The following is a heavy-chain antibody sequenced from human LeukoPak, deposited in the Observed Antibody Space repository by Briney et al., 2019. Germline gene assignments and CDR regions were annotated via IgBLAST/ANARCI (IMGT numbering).Heavy chain of an antibody. D-gene: IGHD6-19*01. CDR1: GYTFTSYY. Sequence: ASVKVSCKASGYTFTSYYMHWVRQAPGQGLEWMGIINPSGGSTSYAQKFQGRVTMTRDTSTSTVYTELSSLRSEDTAVYYCAGGYSSGWYVHWGQGTLVTVSS. CDR2: INPSGGST. V-gene: IGHV1-46*01. J-gene: IGHJ4*02. CDR3: AGGYSSGWYVH.